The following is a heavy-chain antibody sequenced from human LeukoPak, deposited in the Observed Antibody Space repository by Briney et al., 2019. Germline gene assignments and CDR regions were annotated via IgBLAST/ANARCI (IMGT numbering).Heavy chain of an antibody. Sequence: GGSLRLSCAASGFTFSSYGMSWVRQAPGKGLEWVADIRQNGSEKYYVDSVKGRFTISRDNAKNSLYLQMNSLRAEDTAVYYCAKEKDSSGRYYFDYWGQGTLVTVSS. D-gene: IGHD6-19*01. J-gene: IGHJ4*02. CDR3: AKEKDSSGRYYFDY. CDR2: IRQNGSEK. CDR1: GFTFSSYG. V-gene: IGHV3-7*03.